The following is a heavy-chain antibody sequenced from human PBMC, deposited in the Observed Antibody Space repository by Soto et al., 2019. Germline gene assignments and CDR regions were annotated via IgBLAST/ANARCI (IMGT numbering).Heavy chain of an antibody. CDR1: GGSISSSSYY. D-gene: IGHD5-12*01. CDR3: AIHRALATIYDAFDI. CDR2: IYYSGST. V-gene: IGHV4-39*01. J-gene: IGHJ3*02. Sequence: SETLSLTCTVSGGSISSSSYYWGWIRQPPGKGLEWIGSIYYSGSTYYNPSLKSRVTISVDTSKNQFSLKLSSVTAADTAVYYCAIHRALATIYDAFDIWGQGTMVTVSS.